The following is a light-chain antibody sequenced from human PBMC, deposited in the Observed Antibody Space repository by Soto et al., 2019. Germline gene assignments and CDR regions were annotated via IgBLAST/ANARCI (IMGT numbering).Light chain of an antibody. CDR2: KAS. Sequence: DIQLPQSPSVLSASVGDTVTITCRASQTISSWLAWYQQKPGKAPKLLIYKASTLKSGVPSRFSGSGSGTEFTLTISSLQPDEFATYYCQHYNSYSEAVGQGTKVDIK. J-gene: IGKJ1*01. CDR1: QTISSW. V-gene: IGKV1-5*03. CDR3: QHYNSYSEA.